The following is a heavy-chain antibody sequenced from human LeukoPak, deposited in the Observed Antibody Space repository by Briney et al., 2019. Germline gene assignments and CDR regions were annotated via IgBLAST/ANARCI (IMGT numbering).Heavy chain of an antibody. CDR1: GFTVSSNY. Sequence: GGSLRLSCAASGFTVSSNYMSWVRQAPGKGLEWVSAIYTGGSTYYAGSVKGRFTISRDNSKNMLYLQMNSLRAEDTAVYYCARNLYYYDSSGYYYYWGQGTLVTVSS. D-gene: IGHD3-22*01. CDR2: IYTGGST. CDR3: ARNLYYYDSSGYYYY. V-gene: IGHV3-66*01. J-gene: IGHJ4*02.